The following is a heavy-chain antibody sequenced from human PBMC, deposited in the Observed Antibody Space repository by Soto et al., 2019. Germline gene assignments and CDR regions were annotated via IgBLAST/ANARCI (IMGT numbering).Heavy chain of an antibody. Sequence: EVQLVESGGGLVQPGGSLRLSCAASGFTVSSNYMSWVRQAPGKGLEWVSVIYSGGSTYYADSVKGRFTISRDNSKNTLYLQMNSLRAEDTAVYYCARDEIPNTGTASGWGQGTLVTVSS. V-gene: IGHV3-66*01. CDR3: ARDEIPNTGTASG. CDR1: GFTVSSNY. J-gene: IGHJ4*02. D-gene: IGHD1-1*01. CDR2: IYSGGST.